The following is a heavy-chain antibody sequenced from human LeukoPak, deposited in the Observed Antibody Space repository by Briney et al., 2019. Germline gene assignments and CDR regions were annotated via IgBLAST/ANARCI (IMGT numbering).Heavy chain of an antibody. CDR1: GFTFTSYA. CDR2: ISGSGGST. J-gene: IGHJ4*02. V-gene: IGHV3-23*01. D-gene: IGHD6-13*01. Sequence: PGGSLRLSCAASGFTFTSYAMSWVRQAPGKGLEWVSAISGSGGSTYYADSVKGRFTISRDNSKNTLYLQMNSLRAEDTAVYYCARARRSWYELGQLDYWGQGTLVTVSS. CDR3: ARARRSWYELGQLDY.